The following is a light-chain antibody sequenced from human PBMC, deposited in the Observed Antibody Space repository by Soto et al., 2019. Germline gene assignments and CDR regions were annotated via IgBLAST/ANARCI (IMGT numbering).Light chain of an antibody. J-gene: IGKJ1*01. Sequence: EIVLTQSPGTLSLSPGERATLSCRASQSVSSSYLAWYQQKPGQAPRLLIYGASSRATGIPDRFSGSGSGTDFTLTISRLEPEDFAVYYCLQYVSPRRTFGQGTKVEIK. V-gene: IGKV3-20*01. CDR3: LQYVSPRRT. CDR2: GAS. CDR1: QSVSSSY.